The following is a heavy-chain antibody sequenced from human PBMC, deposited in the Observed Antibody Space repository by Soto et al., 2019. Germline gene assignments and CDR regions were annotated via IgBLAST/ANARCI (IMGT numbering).Heavy chain of an antibody. CDR1: GYSFSSYG. D-gene: IGHD3-22*01. V-gene: IGHV1-18*01. J-gene: IGHJ5*02. CDR3: ARDRLRGYDNSGFCS. Sequence: QVQLVQSGAELRKPGASVKVSCKGSGYSFSSYGINWVRQAPGQGLEWMGWINPYNGNRNYAQKFEDRVTMTTVTSXXTAYMELRSLKSDDTATYYCARDRLRGYDNSGFCSWGQGTLVNVSS. CDR2: INPYNGNR.